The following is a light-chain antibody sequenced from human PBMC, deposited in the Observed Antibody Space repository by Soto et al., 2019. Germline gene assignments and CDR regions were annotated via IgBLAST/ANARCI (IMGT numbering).Light chain of an antibody. CDR3: SSYTSSSTAV. V-gene: IGLV2-14*01. CDR1: SSDIGGYNY. CDR2: DVN. Sequence: QSALTQPASVSGSPGQSITISCTGTSSDIGGYNYVSWYQQHPGKAPKPMIYDVNNRPSGVSNRFSGSKSGNTASLTISGLQAEDEADYYCSSYTSSSTAVFGGGTKLTVL. J-gene: IGLJ2*01.